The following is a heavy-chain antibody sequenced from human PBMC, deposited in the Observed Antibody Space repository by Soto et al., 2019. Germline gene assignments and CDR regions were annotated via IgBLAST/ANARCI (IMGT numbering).Heavy chain of an antibody. CDR3: ARLVVTAIRYDY. CDR1: GGSISSRSYY. Sequence: SETLSLTCTVSGGSISSRSYYWSWIRQPPGKGLEWIGNIYYSGNTYYNPSLKSRVTISADTSNNHFSLKLSSVTAADTAVYYCARLVVTAIRYDYWGQGTLVTVS. CDR2: IYYSGNT. J-gene: IGHJ4*02. V-gene: IGHV4-39*02. D-gene: IGHD2-21*02.